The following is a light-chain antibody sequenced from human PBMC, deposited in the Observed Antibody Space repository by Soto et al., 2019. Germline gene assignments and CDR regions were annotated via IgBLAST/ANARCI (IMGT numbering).Light chain of an antibody. Sequence: EVVLTQSPGTLSLSPGDRATLSCGASQSVTSKLAWYQQKPGQAPRLLISGASNRATGIPDRFSGSGSGTDFTLTISRREPDDFALYFCQQYGGSPLTFGLGTRLEI. V-gene: IGKV3-20*01. CDR2: GAS. CDR1: QSVTSK. J-gene: IGKJ5*01. CDR3: QQYGGSPLT.